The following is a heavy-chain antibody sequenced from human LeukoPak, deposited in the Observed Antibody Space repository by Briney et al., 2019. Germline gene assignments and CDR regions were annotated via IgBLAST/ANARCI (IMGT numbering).Heavy chain of an antibody. Sequence: SQTLSLTCTVSGGSISSGGYYWSWIRQHPGKGLEWIGYIYYSGSTYYNPSLKSRVTISVDTSKNQFSLKLSSVTAADTAVYYCARSVLLWFGELLGTNWFDPWGQGTLVTVSS. V-gene: IGHV4-31*03. CDR1: GGSISSGGYY. D-gene: IGHD3-10*01. CDR3: ARSVLLWFGELLGTNWFDP. CDR2: IYYSGST. J-gene: IGHJ5*02.